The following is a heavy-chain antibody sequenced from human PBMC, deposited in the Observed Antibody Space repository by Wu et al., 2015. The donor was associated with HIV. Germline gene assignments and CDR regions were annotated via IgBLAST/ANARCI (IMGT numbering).Heavy chain of an antibody. J-gene: IGHJ3*02. Sequence: VQLQESGPRLVTPSETLSLSCTVSGGYISDHYWSWIRQPPGQGLEWIGYIYYSERTDYNPSLKSRVTISGDTSKNQISLQLSSVTAADTAFYYCARDSTGYGSIDAFDIWGRGTMVTVSS. V-gene: IGHV4-59*11. D-gene: IGHD5-18*01. CDR3: ARDSTGYGSIDAFDI. CDR1: GGYISDHY. CDR2: IYYSERT.